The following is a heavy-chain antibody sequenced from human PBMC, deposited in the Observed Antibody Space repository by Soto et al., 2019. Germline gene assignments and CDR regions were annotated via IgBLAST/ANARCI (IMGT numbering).Heavy chain of an antibody. D-gene: IGHD3-10*01. CDR1: GGSISSGGYS. CDR2: IYHSGST. J-gene: IGHJ5*02. V-gene: IGHV4-30-2*01. CDR3: ARDHSPYAYYYNPGSYDCRFDP. Sequence: PSETLSLTCAVSGGSISSGGYSWSWIRQPPGKGLDWIGYIYHSGSTYYNPSLKSRVTISVDRSKNQFSLKLSSVTAADTAVYYCARDHSPYAYYYNPGSYDCRFDPWGQGTLVTVSS.